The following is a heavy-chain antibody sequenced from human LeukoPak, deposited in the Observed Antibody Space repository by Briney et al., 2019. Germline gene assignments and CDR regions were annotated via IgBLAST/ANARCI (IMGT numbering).Heavy chain of an antibody. CDR2: IYYSGST. V-gene: IGHV4-39*07. CDR3: ARVGGSSRKRYFDY. Sequence: SETLSLTCTVSGGSISSSSYYWGWIRQPPGKGLEWIGSIYYSGSTYYNPSLKSRVTISVDTSKNQFSLKPNSVTAADTAVYYCARVGGSSRKRYFDYWGQGTLVTVSS. CDR1: GGSISSSSYY. D-gene: IGHD2-15*01. J-gene: IGHJ4*02.